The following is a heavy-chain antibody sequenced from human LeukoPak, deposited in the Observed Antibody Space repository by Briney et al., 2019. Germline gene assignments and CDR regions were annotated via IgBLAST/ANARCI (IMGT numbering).Heavy chain of an antibody. CDR1: GGSINSGSYY. J-gene: IGHJ4*02. Sequence: SETLSLTCTVSGGSINSGSYYWGWIRQPPGKGLEWIGSVYYIGSTQYNPSLKSRVTISVDTSKNQVSLKLSSVTAADTAVYYCARNTTCAPFDYWGQGTLVTVSS. V-gene: IGHV4-39*01. CDR3: ARNTTCAPFDY. D-gene: IGHD2-2*01. CDR2: VYYIGST.